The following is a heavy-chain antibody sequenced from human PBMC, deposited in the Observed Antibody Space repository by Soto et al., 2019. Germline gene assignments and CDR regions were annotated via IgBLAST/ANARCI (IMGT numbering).Heavy chain of an antibody. CDR1: GYTFTHYA. V-gene: IGHV1-3*04. J-gene: IGHJ3*02. CDR3: ARQGDSRILRDTFDI. Sequence: QVQLVQSGAEVKQPGASVKVSCKSSGYTFTHYAMHWVRQAPGQGLEWLGWINTDNGNTAFSQKFQGRFSITMDTSASTAYVELSSLISEDTAVYYCARQGDSRILRDTFDIWGQGTLVTVAS. CDR2: INTDNGNT. D-gene: IGHD2-8*01.